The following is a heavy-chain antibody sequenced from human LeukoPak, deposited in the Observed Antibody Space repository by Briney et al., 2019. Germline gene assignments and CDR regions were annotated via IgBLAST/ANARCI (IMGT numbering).Heavy chain of an antibody. CDR1: GYTFTGYY. J-gene: IGHJ6*03. D-gene: IGHD6-19*01. V-gene: IGHV1-2*02. CDR3: ARDLAGAASAYYYYMDV. Sequence: ASVKVSCKASGYTFTGYYMHWVRQAPGQGLEWMGWINPNSGGTNYAQKFQGRVTMTRDTSISTAYMELSRLRSDDTAVYYCARDLAGAASAYYYYMDVWGKGTTVTVSS. CDR2: INPNSGGT.